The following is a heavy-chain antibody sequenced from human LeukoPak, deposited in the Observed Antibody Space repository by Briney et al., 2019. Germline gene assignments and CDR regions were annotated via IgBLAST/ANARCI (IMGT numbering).Heavy chain of an antibody. CDR1: GYTFTNYW. D-gene: IGHD6-13*01. Sequence: SGASLKISCKTSGYTFTNYWIGWVRQMPGKGLEWMGIIYPGDSDTRYSPSFQGQVTFSADKSITTAYLQWSSLKASDTAMYYCARRVGSSWQLDSWGQGTLVTVPS. V-gene: IGHV5-51*01. CDR2: IYPGDSDT. J-gene: IGHJ4*02. CDR3: ARRVGSSWQLDS.